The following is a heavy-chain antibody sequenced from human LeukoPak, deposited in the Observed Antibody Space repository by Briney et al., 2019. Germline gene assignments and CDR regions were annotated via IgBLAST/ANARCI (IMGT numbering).Heavy chain of an antibody. Sequence: PWGSLRLPCAASGFTFKSFVMGWVRQAPGRGLEWVSYISKRSGHIYHTDYDEGRFTTSRDNANDSVYLQMNNLRVEDTAIYFCAGFDGGFDSWGQG. V-gene: IGHV3-21*05. J-gene: IGHJ4*02. CDR2: ISKRSGHI. CDR3: AGFDGGFDS. CDR1: GFTFKSFV. D-gene: IGHD3-9*01.